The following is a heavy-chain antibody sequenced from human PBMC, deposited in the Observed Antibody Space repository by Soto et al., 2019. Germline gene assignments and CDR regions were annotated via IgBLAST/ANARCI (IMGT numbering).Heavy chain of an antibody. J-gene: IGHJ6*02. CDR1: GYTFTGYY. D-gene: IGHD6-13*01. Sequence: ASMKVSCKASGYTFTGYYMHWVRQAPGQGLEWMGWINPNSGGTNYAQKFQGWVTMTRDTSISTAYMELSRLRSDDTAVYYCAREGIAAAGTLGYYYYGMDVWGQGTTVTVSS. CDR2: INPNSGGT. CDR3: AREGIAAAGTLGYYYYGMDV. V-gene: IGHV1-2*04.